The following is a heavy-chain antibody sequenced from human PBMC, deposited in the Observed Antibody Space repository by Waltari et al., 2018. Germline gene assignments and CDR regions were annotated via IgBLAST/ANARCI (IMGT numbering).Heavy chain of an antibody. CDR2: IIPIFGTA. CDR1: GYTPREVP. V-gene: IGHV1-69*13. Sequence: QVQLVQSGAEVKKPGASVKVSCKILGYTPREVPMHWGRQAPGKGLEWMGGIIPIFGTANYAQKFQGRVTITADESTSTAYMELSSLRSEDTAVYYCALCSGSSGYYYGAFDIWGQGTMVTVSS. J-gene: IGHJ3*02. CDR3: ALCSGSSGYYYGAFDI. D-gene: IGHD3-22*01.